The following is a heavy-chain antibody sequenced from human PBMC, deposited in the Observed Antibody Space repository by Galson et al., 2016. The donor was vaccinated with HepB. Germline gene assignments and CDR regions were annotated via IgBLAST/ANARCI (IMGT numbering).Heavy chain of an antibody. J-gene: IGHJ4*02. D-gene: IGHD1-26*01. V-gene: IGHV6-1*01. CDR1: GDSVSSNSAT. CDR3: ARGTSAWSK. Sequence: CAISGDSVSSNSATWNWIRQSPSRGLEWLGRTYYRSKWYNDYAVSVKRRVTINPDTSKNQFSLHLNSVTPEDTAVYYCARGTSAWSKWGQGTLVTVSS. CDR2: TYYRSKWYN.